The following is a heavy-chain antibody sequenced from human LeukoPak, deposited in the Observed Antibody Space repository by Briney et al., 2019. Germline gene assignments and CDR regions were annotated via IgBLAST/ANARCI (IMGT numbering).Heavy chain of an antibody. CDR1: GYSFTSYW. CDR3: ASWEGDYYGSGSPHY. D-gene: IGHD3-10*01. CDR2: IYPGDSDT. J-gene: IGHJ4*02. Sequence: GESLKISCKGSGYSFTSYWIGWVRQMPGKGLEWMGIIYPGDSDTRYSPSFQGQVSISADKSISTAYLQWSSLKASDTAMYYWASWEGDYYGSGSPHYWGQGTLVTVSS. V-gene: IGHV5-51*01.